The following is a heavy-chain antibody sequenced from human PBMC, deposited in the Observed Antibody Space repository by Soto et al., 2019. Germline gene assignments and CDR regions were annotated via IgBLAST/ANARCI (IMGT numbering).Heavy chain of an antibody. CDR2: IYWDDDK. Sequence: QITLKESGPTLVKPTQTLTLTCTFSGFSLSSTRMAVGWIRQPPGKALEWLALIYWDDDKRYSPFLKSRLTITKDTSTNQVVLTMSNMAPVDTARYYCAHIVVAGLGYYFDYWGQGTLVTVSS. CDR1: GFSLSSTRMA. J-gene: IGHJ4*02. V-gene: IGHV2-5*02. CDR3: AHIVVAGLGYYFDY. D-gene: IGHD6-19*01.